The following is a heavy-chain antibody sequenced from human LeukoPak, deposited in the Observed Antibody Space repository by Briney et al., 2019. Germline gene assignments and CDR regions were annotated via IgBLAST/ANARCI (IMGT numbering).Heavy chain of an antibody. CDR2: IYPGDSDT. D-gene: IGHD2-21*02. CDR3: ARAYRSHNSDYYNFDY. V-gene: IGHV5-51*01. Sequence: GESLKISCKGSGYNFTNNWIGWVRQMPGKGLEWMGIIYPGDSDTRYSPSFQGQATISADKSISTAYLQWISLKASDTAIYYCARAYRSHNSDYYNFDYWGQGTLVTVSS. CDR1: GYNFTNNW. J-gene: IGHJ4*02.